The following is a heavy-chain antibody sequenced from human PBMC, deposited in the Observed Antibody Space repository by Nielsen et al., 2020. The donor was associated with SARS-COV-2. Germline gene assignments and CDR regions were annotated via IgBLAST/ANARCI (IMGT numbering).Heavy chain of an antibody. CDR3: AKEGNSGSAYDQ. CDR1: GFSVSSHD. J-gene: IGHJ5*02. Sequence: GGSLRLSCAASGFSVSSHDMNWVRQAPGKGLEWVSTISGSGGGTYYADSVKGRFSISRDNSKNMLYLQMNSLRAEDTALYYCAKEGNSGSAYDQWGQGTLVTVSS. V-gene: IGHV3-23*01. D-gene: IGHD1-26*01. CDR2: ISGSGGGT.